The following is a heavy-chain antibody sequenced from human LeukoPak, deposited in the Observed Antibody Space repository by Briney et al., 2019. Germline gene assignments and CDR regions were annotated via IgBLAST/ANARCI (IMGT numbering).Heavy chain of an antibody. Sequence: SETLSLTCTVSGGSISSGEYYWSWIRQPPGKGLEWIGYIYYSGSTYYNPSLKSRVTISVDTSKNQFSLKLSSVTAADTAVYYCARDQTGDYYDSSGYYSWFDPWGQGTLVTVSS. V-gene: IGHV4-30-4*01. CDR2: IYYSGST. J-gene: IGHJ5*02. CDR3: ARDQTGDYYDSSGYYSWFDP. D-gene: IGHD3-22*01. CDR1: GGSISSGEYY.